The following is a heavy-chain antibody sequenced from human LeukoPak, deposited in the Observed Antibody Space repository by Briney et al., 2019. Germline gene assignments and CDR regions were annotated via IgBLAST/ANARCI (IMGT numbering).Heavy chain of an antibody. D-gene: IGHD1-26*01. CDR2: ISGSGGGT. J-gene: IGHJ4*02. CDR1: GFTFSNSA. CDR3: APLAVGATELIDY. Sequence: GGFLRLSCAASGFTFSNSAMSWVRQAPGKGLEWVSAISGSGGGTYYTDSVKGRFTISRDNSKNTLYLQMNTLRAEDTAVYYCAPLAVGATELIDYWGQGTLVTVSS. V-gene: IGHV3-23*01.